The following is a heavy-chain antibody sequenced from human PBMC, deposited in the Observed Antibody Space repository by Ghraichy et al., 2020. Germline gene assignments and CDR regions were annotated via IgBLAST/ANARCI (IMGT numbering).Heavy chain of an antibody. D-gene: IGHD1-26*01. V-gene: IGHV1-3*01. CDR2: INAGNGNT. CDR3: ARGSVVGATTILSPFDY. J-gene: IGHJ4*02. Sequence: ASVKVSCKASGYTFTSYAMHWVRQAPGQRLEWMGWINAGNGNTKYSQKFQGRVTITRDTSASTAYMELSSLRSEDTAVYYCARGSVVGATTILSPFDYWGQGTLVTVSS. CDR1: GYTFTSYA.